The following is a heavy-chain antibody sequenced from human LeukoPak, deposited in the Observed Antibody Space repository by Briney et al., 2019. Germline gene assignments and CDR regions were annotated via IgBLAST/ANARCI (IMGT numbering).Heavy chain of an antibody. CDR3: ASQRWLQSSFDY. V-gene: IGHV3-23*01. J-gene: IGHJ4*02. CDR1: GFTFSSYG. CDR2: ISGSGGST. Sequence: GGSLRLSCAASGFTFSSYGMSWVRQAPGKGLEWVSAISGSGGSTYYADSVKGRFTISRDNSKNTLYLQMNSLRAEDTAVYYCASQRWLQSSFDYWGQGTLVTVSS. D-gene: IGHD5-24*01.